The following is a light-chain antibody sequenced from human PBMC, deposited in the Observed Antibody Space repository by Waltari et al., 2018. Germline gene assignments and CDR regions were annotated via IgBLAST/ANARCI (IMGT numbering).Light chain of an antibody. V-gene: IGKV3-20*01. J-gene: IGKJ1*01. Sequence: QSVRSSNLAWYKQDPGQAPRLLIYGASSRAIGIPDRFSGSGYGTDFTLTISRLEPEDFAVYYCHQYANSPGTFGQGTKVEVK. CDR3: HQYANSPGT. CDR1: QSVRSSN. CDR2: GAS.